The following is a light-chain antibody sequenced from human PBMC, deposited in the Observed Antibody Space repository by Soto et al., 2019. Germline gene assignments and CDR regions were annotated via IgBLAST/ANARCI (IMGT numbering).Light chain of an antibody. CDR1: GSNIANHD. Sequence: QSVLTQPPSVSEAPRQRVTISCSGSGSNIANHDVTWFQQLPGKAPKLLIYYDDLVPSGVSDRFSGSKSGTSASLAISGLQSEDEADYYCAAWDDSLNGVVFGGGTKVTVL. CDR3: AAWDDSLNGVV. V-gene: IGLV1-36*01. CDR2: YDD. J-gene: IGLJ2*01.